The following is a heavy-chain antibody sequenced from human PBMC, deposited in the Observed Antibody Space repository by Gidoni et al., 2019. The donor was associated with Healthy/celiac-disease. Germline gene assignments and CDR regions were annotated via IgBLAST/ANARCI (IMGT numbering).Heavy chain of an antibody. V-gene: IGHV4-39*01. CDR3: ARMQWLVLDY. J-gene: IGHJ4*02. CDR1: GGSISSSSYY. Sequence: QLQLQESGPGLVKPSETLSLTCTVSGGSISSSSYYWGWIRQPPGKGLEWIGSSYYSGSTYYNPSLKSRVTISVDTSKNQFSLKLSSVTAADTAVYYCARMQWLVLDYWGQGTLVTVSS. D-gene: IGHD6-19*01. CDR2: SYYSGST.